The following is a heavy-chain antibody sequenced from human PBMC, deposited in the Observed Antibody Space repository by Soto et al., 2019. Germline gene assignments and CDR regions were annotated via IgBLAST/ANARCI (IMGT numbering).Heavy chain of an antibody. D-gene: IGHD2-2*01. V-gene: IGHV5-51*01. Sequence: GESLKISCKGSGYSFTSYWIGWVRQMPGKGLEWMGIIHPGDSDTRYSPSFQGQVSISADKSISTAYLQWSSLKASDTAMYYCARERGYCSSTSCPHAFDIWGQGTMVTVS. J-gene: IGHJ3*02. CDR3: ARERGYCSSTSCPHAFDI. CDR1: GYSFTSYW. CDR2: IHPGDSDT.